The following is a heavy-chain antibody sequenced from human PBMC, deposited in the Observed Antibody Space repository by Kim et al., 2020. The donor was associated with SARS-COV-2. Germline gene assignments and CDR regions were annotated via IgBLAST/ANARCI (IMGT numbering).Heavy chain of an antibody. J-gene: IGHJ6*02. D-gene: IGHD6-19*01. CDR3: VRRGAVAGTYYYYYGMDV. V-gene: IGHV3-30*04. CDR2: ISYDGSNK. CDR1: GFTFSSYA. Sequence: GGSLRLSCAASGFTFSSYAMHWVRQAPGKGLEWVAVISYDGSNKYYADSVKGRFTISRDNSKNTLYLQMNSLRAEDTAVYYCVRRGAVAGTYYYYYGMDVWGQGTTVTVSS.